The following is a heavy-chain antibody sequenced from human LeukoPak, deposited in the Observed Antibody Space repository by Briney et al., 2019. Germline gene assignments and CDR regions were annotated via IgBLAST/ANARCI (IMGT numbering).Heavy chain of an antibody. CDR3: AGRDVYYSAF. CDR1: GFTFSGYY. J-gene: IGHJ4*02. CDR2: ITPSGSTI. Sequence: GGSLRLSCAASGFTFSGYYMSWVRQAPGKGLEWVSYITPSGSTIYYADSVKGRFTISRDNAKNSLYLQMNSLRAEDTAVYFCAGRDVYYSAFWGQGTLVTVSS. V-gene: IGHV3-11*01. D-gene: IGHD5-24*01.